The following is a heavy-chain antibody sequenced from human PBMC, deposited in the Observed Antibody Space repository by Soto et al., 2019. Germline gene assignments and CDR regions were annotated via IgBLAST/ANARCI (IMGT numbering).Heavy chain of an antibody. CDR1: GYTFTSYD. CDR3: ARGLVVVPAGYYYMDV. CDR2: MNPNSGNT. Sequence: QVQLVQSGAEVKKPGASVKVSCKASGYTFTSYDINWVRQATGQGLEWMGWMNPNSGNTGYAQKLQGRVTMTRNTSISTAYMELSSLRSEDTAVYYCARGLVVVPAGYYYMDVWGKGTTVTVSS. V-gene: IGHV1-8*01. D-gene: IGHD2-2*01. J-gene: IGHJ6*03.